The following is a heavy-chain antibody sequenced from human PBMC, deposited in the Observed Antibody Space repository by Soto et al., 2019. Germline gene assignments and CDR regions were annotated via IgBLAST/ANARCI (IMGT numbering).Heavy chain of an antibody. Sequence: QEQLVESGGGVVQSGRSLRLSCAASGFIFSTYGMHWVRQAPGKGLEWVALIWHDGSEKYYADSVKGRFTITRDNSKNTLYLQMNSLRAEDTAAYFCARPAGHYYYYMDVWGIGTTVTVSS. CDR1: GFIFSTYG. CDR3: ARPAGHYYYYMDV. D-gene: IGHD6-13*01. V-gene: IGHV3-33*01. J-gene: IGHJ6*03. CDR2: IWHDGSEK.